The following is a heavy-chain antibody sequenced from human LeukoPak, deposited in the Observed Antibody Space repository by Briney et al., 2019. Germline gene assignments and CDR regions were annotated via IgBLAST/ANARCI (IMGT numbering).Heavy chain of an antibody. V-gene: IGHV1-18*01. J-gene: IGHJ6*02. CDR1: GYTFTSYG. D-gene: IGHD1-26*01. CDR3: ARDRGLVGATKGVGMDV. CDR2: ISAYNGNT. Sequence: ASVKVSCKASGYTFTSYGISWVRQAPGQGLEWMGWISAYNGNTNYAQKLQGRVTMTTDTSTSTAYMELRSLRSDDTAVYYCARDRGLVGATKGVGMDVWGQGTTVTVSS.